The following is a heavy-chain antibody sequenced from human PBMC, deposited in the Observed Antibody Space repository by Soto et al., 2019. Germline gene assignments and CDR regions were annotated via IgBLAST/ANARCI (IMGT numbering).Heavy chain of an antibody. J-gene: IGHJ2*01. V-gene: IGHV4-34*01. CDR1: GGSFSPYF. D-gene: IGHD6-19*01. CDR3: ARLASGWQYYYFDF. Sequence: PSETLSLTCAVYGGSFSPYFGSWIRQPPGKGLEWMGEINHSGSTNYNPSLTRRATLSVDTSKNQVSLKLTSVTAADTAVYYCARLASGWQYYYFDFWGRGTPVTVSS. CDR2: INHSGST.